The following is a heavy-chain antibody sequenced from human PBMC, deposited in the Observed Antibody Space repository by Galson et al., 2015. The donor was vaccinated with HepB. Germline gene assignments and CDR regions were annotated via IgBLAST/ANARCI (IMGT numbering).Heavy chain of an antibody. D-gene: IGHD6-19*01. V-gene: IGHV3-21*01. J-gene: IGHJ3*02. Sequence: SLRLSCAASGFTFSSYSMNWVRQAPGKGLEWVSSMSGVSTYVYHADSVKGQFTISRDNAKNSLYLQMNSLRVDDTAVYYCARDSHDSSGYRSFDMWGQGTMVAVSS. CDR1: GFTFSSYS. CDR2: MSGVSTYV. CDR3: ARDSHDSSGYRSFDM.